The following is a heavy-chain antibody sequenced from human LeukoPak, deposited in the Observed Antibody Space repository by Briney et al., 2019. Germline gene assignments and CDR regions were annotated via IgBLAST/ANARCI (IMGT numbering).Heavy chain of an antibody. CDR2: VRGSDAGT. D-gene: IGHD1-26*01. V-gene: IGHV3-23*01. J-gene: IGHJ4*02. CDR1: GFTFTSSW. CDR3: AKNRGGSYYSGSDY. Sequence: GGSLRLSCATSGFTFTSSWMTWVRQAPGKGLEWVSAVRGSDAGTSYADSVKGRFTISRDNSKNTLYLQMNSLRAEDTAVYYCAKNRGGSYYSGSDYWGQGTLVTVSS.